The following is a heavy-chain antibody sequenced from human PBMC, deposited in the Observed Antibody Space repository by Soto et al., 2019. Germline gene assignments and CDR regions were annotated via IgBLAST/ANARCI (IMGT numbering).Heavy chain of an antibody. D-gene: IGHD6-25*01. CDR1: GGSISSYS. CDR3: ARQVSSAWPPYYYDMDV. CDR2: IHYSGST. J-gene: IGHJ6*02. V-gene: IGHV4-59*08. Sequence: SETLSLTCTVSGGSISSYSWSWIRQPPWRGLEWIGHIHYSGSTNYNPSLKSRVTISVDTSKNQVSLKLSSVTAADTAMYFCARQVSSAWPPYYYDMDVWGQGTTVTVSS.